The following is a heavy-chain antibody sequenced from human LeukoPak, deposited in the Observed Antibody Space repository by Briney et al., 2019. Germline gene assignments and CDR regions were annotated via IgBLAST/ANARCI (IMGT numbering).Heavy chain of an antibody. V-gene: IGHV5-51*01. Sequence: GESLKISCKGSGYNFTNNWIGWVRQMPGKGLEWMGIIYPGDSDIRYSPSFQGQVTTSADKSISTAYLQWSTLKASDTALYYCASRLPPTDAFDIWGQGTVVTVSS. CDR3: ASRLPPTDAFDI. CDR1: GYNFTNNW. J-gene: IGHJ3*02. CDR2: IYPGDSDI.